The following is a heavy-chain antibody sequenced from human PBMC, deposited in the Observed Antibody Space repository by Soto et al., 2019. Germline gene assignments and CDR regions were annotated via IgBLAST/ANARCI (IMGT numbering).Heavy chain of an antibody. CDR1: GFTFSRYA. CDR3: AKDIGGSSWTLYNWFDP. Sequence: EVQLLESGGGLVQPGGSLRLSCAASGFTFSRYAMSWVRQAPGKGLEWVSAISGSGDSTYYADSVKGRFTISRDNSKNTLYLHMNSLRGEDTVVYYCAKDIGGSSWTLYNWFDPWGQGTLVTVSS. CDR2: ISGSGDST. D-gene: IGHD6-13*01. J-gene: IGHJ5*02. V-gene: IGHV3-23*01.